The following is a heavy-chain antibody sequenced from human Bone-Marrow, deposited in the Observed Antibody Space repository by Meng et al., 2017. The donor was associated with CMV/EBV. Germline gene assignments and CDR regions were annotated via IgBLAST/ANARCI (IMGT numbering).Heavy chain of an antibody. CDR3: ARERLYQPLWGDALDV. V-gene: IGHV3-21*01. J-gene: IGHJ3*01. D-gene: IGHD2-2*01. CDR2: ISSSRSYI. Sequence: LSLTCAASGFTVSSNYMSWVRQAPGKGLEWVSSISSSRSYINYADSVKGRFTISRDNAKNSVFLQLSSLRVEDTAVYYCARERLYQPLWGDALDVWGQGTKVTVSS. CDR1: GFTVSSNY.